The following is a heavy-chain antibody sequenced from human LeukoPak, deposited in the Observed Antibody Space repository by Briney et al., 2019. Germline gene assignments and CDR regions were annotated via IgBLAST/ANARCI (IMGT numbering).Heavy chain of an antibody. Sequence: SVKVSCKASGGTFSSYAISWVRQAPGQGLEWTGGIIPIFGTANYAQKFQGRVTITADKSTSTAYMELSSLRSEDTAVYYCARVGWNGYPEARTYYFDYWGQGTLVTVSS. CDR1: GGTFSSYA. V-gene: IGHV1-69*06. J-gene: IGHJ4*02. D-gene: IGHD1-1*01. CDR3: ARVGWNGYPEARTYYFDY. CDR2: IIPIFGTA.